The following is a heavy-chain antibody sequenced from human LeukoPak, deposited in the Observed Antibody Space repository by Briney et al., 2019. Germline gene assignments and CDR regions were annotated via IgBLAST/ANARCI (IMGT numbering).Heavy chain of an antibody. CDR1: CGSVSSGRYY. Sequence: SETLSLTCTVSCGSVSSGRYYWSWIRQSPGRGLVWIGYIYYSGSNSYNPSLKSRVTILLDTSKNQFSLRLNSVTAADTAIYYCARDRGGDFWSSYYDYWGQGTLVTVSS. V-gene: IGHV4-61*01. CDR3: ARDRGGDFWSSYYDY. D-gene: IGHD3-3*01. J-gene: IGHJ4*02. CDR2: IYYSGSN.